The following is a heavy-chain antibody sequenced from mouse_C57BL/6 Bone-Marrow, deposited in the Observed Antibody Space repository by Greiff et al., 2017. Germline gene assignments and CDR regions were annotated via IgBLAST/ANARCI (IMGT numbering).Heavy chain of an antibody. CDR2: IDPSDSYT. V-gene: IGHV1-59*01. CDR1: GYTFTSYW. D-gene: IGHD1-1*01. CDR3: ARWVYYGSSKGYYFDY. Sequence: QVQLQQPGAELVRPGTSVKLSCKASGYTFTSYWMPWVKQRPGQGLAWIGVIDPSDSYTNYNQKFKGQATLTVDTSSSTAYMQLSSLTSEDAAVDYCARWVYYGSSKGYYFDYWGQGTTLTVSS. J-gene: IGHJ2*01.